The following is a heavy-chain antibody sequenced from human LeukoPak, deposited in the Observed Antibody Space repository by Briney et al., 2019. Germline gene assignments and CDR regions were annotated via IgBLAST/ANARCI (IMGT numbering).Heavy chain of an antibody. CDR1: GFTFSSYS. V-gene: IGHV3-21*01. D-gene: IGHD3-3*01. CDR2: ISSSSSYI. Sequence: PGGSLRLSCAASGFTFSSYSMNWVRQAPGKGLEWVSSISSSSSYIYYADSVKGRFTISRDNSKNTLYLQMNSLRAEDTAVYYCAKDQSGVTIFSLPKHWGQGTLVTVSS. CDR3: AKDQSGVTIFSLPKH. J-gene: IGHJ1*01.